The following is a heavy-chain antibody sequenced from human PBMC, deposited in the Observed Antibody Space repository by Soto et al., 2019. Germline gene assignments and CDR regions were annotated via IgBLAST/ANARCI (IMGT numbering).Heavy chain of an antibody. V-gene: IGHV4-31*03. CDR1: GGSISSGGYY. Sequence: PSETLSLTCTVSGGSISSGGYYWSWIRQHPGKGLEWIGYIYYSGSTYYNPSLKSRVTISVDTSKNQFSLKLSSVTAEDTAVYYCAKDSGYFGVVAATDQGGMDVWGQGTTVTVSS. J-gene: IGHJ6*02. CDR2: IYYSGST. D-gene: IGHD2-15*01. CDR3: AKDSGYFGVVAATDQGGMDV.